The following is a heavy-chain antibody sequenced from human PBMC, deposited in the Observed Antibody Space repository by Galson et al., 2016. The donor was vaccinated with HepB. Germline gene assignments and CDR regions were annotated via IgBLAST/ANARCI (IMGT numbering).Heavy chain of an antibody. CDR1: GFTFSGSA. CDR3: ANLSWTDGHSYYGVDV. J-gene: IGHJ6*02. Sequence: SLRLSCAASGFTFSGSAIHWVRQASGKGLEWVGRIRTKANSHATTYAASLKGRFTISRDDSKNTAYLQMSSLRAEDTGVYYCANLSWTDGHSYYGVDVWGQGTTVTVSS. D-gene: IGHD3/OR15-3a*01. V-gene: IGHV3-73*01. CDR2: IRTKANSHAT.